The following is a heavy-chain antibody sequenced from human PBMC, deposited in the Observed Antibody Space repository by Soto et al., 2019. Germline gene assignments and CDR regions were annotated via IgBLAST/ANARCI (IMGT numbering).Heavy chain of an antibody. D-gene: IGHD3-3*01. V-gene: IGHV4-30-4*01. Sequence: SETLSLICAVSGGSISSGDYYWSWIRQPPGKGLEWIGYIYYSGSTYYNPFLKSRVTISVDTSKNQFSLKLSSVTAADTAVYYCARDKRITIFGVVIEGDPTDYYGMDVWGQGTTVTVSS. CDR1: GGSISSGDYY. J-gene: IGHJ6*02. CDR3: ARDKRITIFGVVIEGDPTDYYGMDV. CDR2: IYYSGST.